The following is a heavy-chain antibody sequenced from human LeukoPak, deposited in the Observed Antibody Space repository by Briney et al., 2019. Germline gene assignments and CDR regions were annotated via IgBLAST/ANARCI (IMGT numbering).Heavy chain of an antibody. D-gene: IGHD5-18*01. CDR2: IYTSGST. Sequence: SETLSLTCTVSGGSVSSYYWNWIRQPAGKGLEWLGRIYTSGSTSYNSSLKSRVTMSVDTSKNQFSLKLNSVTAADTAVYYCARDVGGYNYGYSLDYWGQGTLVSVSS. J-gene: IGHJ4*02. CDR3: ARDVGGYNYGYSLDY. V-gene: IGHV4-4*07. CDR1: GGSVSSYY.